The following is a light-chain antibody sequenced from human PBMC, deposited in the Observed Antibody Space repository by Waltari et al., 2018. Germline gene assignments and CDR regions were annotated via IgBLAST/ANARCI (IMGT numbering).Light chain of an antibody. V-gene: IGLV3-1*01. CDR2: RDT. Sequence: SYELTQTPSVSVSPGQTASISCFGDALEDKYVSWYQQKLGQSPVLVIYRDTSRPSGIPERFAASNSGDRVSLTSSGTQVVDEADYYCLTWVSGTVVFGGGTKLTVL. CDR1: ALEDKY. J-gene: IGLJ2*01. CDR3: LTWVSGTVV.